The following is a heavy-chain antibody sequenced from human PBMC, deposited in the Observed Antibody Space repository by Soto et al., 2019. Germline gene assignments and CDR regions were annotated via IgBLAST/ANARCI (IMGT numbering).Heavy chain of an antibody. CDR3: TGDLDIGHRGYGQSNV. J-gene: IGHJ6*02. V-gene: IGHV4-59*01. CDR1: GGSISSYY. Sequence: SETLSLTCTISGGSISSYYWSWIRQTPGKGLEWIGYVYFSGSTNYNPSLKSRVLISIDTSRNQFSLKLNSVTAADTAVYYCTGDLDIGHRGYGQSNVWGHGKTVTVSS. D-gene: IGHD5-12*01. CDR2: VYFSGST.